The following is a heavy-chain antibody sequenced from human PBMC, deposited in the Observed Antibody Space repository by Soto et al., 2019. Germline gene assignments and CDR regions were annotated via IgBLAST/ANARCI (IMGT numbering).Heavy chain of an antibody. CDR1: GLTISGKKY. J-gene: IGHJ3*01. CDR3: ATWHEREHAFDV. V-gene: IGHV3-53*01. CDR2: LYDVDGS. Sequence: DVQLVESGGGLIQPGESLRLSCAAFGLTISGKKYVAWVRQAPGKGLEWVSALYDVDGSFYADSVTGRFSTPSDSSKTTVYLQMNDLRPDDTAVYYCATWHEREHAFDVWGQVTTVTISS. D-gene: IGHD1-1*01.